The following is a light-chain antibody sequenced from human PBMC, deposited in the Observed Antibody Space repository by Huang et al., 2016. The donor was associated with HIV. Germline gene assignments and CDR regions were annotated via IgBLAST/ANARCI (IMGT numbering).Light chain of an antibody. J-gene: IGKJ3*01. CDR3: QQYNNWPIT. CDR2: GAS. V-gene: IGKV3-15*01. Sequence: EIVMTQSPATLSVSPGERATLSCRAGQSVSSNLAWYQQKPGQAPRLLIYGASTRATGIPARFSGSGSGKEFTLTISSLQSEDFAVYYCQQYNNWPITFGPGTKVDIK. CDR1: QSVSSN.